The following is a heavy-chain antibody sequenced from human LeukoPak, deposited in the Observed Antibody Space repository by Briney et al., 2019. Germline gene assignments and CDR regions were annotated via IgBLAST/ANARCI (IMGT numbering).Heavy chain of an antibody. Sequence: PGGSLRLSCAASGLTLDDYTMHWVRQAPGKGLEWVSLISWDGGSTYYADSVKGRFTISRDNSKNSLYLQMNSLRTEDTALYYCAKDAATFYFDYWGQGTLVTVSS. V-gene: IGHV3-43*01. J-gene: IGHJ4*02. CDR3: AKDAATFYFDY. CDR2: ISWDGGST. D-gene: IGHD2-15*01. CDR1: GLTLDDYT.